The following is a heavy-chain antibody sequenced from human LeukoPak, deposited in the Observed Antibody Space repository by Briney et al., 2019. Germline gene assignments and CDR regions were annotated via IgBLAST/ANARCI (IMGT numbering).Heavy chain of an antibody. Sequence: ASVKVSCKASGYTFTRYYIHWVRQAPGQGLEWMRIINPSGGSTSYAQKFQGRVTMTRDTSTSTVYMELSSLRSEDTAVYYCARGPMGGGDHLDYWGQGTLLTVSS. D-gene: IGHD4-17*01. CDR3: ARGPMGGGDHLDY. CDR1: GYTFTRYY. CDR2: INPSGGST. V-gene: IGHV1-46*01. J-gene: IGHJ4*02.